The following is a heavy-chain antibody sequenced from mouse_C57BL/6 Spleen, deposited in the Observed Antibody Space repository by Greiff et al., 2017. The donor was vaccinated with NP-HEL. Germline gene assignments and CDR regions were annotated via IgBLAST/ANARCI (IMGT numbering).Heavy chain of an antibody. J-gene: IGHJ1*03. V-gene: IGHV5-16*01. Sequence: DVKLVESEGGLVQPGSSMKLSCTASGFTFSDYYMAWVRQVPEKGLEWVANINYDGSSTYYLDSLKSRFIISRDNAKNILYLQMSSLKSEDTATYYCARARDYYGSSPVWYFDVWGTGTTVTVSS. CDR1: GFTFSDYY. D-gene: IGHD1-1*01. CDR3: ARARDYYGSSPVWYFDV. CDR2: INYDGSST.